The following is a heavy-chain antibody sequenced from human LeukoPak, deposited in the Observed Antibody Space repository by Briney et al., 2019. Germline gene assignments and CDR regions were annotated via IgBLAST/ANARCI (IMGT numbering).Heavy chain of an antibody. CDR1: GYTFTSYG. CDR3: AREITIFGVVINSYFDY. D-gene: IGHD3-3*01. CDR2: ISAYNGNT. J-gene: IGHJ4*02. Sequence: ASVKVSCKASGYTFTSYGISWVRQAPGQGLEWMGWISAYNGNTNYAQKLQGRVTMTTDTSTSTAYMELRSLRSDDTAVYYCAREITIFGVVINSYFDYWGQGTLVTVSS. V-gene: IGHV1-18*01.